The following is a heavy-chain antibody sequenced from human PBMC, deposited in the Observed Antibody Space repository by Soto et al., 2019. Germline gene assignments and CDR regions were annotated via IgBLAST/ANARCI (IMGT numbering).Heavy chain of an antibody. CDR1: GGSISSYY. D-gene: IGHD6-13*01. CDR3: ARGSRQQRTPNWFDP. J-gene: IGHJ5*02. V-gene: IGHV4-59*01. CDR2: IYYSGST. Sequence: PSETLSLTCTVSGGSISSYYWSWIRQPPGKGLEWIGYIYYSGSTNYNPSLKGRVTISVDTSKNQFSLKLSSLRSEDTAVYYCARGSRQQRTPNWFDPWGQGTLVTVSS.